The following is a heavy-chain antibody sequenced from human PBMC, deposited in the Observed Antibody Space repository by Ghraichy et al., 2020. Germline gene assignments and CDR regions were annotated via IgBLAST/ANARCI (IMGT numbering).Heavy chain of an antibody. J-gene: IGHJ4*02. CDR2: IYYSGST. D-gene: IGHD6-19*01. Sequence: SETLSLTCTVSGGSVSSGSYYWSWIRQPPGKGLEWIGYIYYSGSTNYNPSLKSRVTISVDTSKNQFSLKLSSVTAADTAVYYCARYSRSQWRSDGDYFDYWGQGTLVTVSS. CDR1: GGSVSSGSYY. CDR3: ARYSRSQWRSDGDYFDY. V-gene: IGHV4-61*01.